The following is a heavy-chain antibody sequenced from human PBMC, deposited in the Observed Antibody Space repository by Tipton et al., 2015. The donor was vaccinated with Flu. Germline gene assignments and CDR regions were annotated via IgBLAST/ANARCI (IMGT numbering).Heavy chain of an antibody. CDR3: ARERLGEYNSSGYSDS. V-gene: IGHV4-61*02. CDR2: IYATGET. D-gene: IGHD3-22*01. CDR1: GGSVRSGSYY. Sequence: TLSLTCTVSGGSVRSGSYYWSWIRQPAGKGLEWIGRIYATGETKYNPSLKSRVTISLDASKNQFSLRLNSVTAADTAVYYCARERLGEYNSSGYSDSWGRGGLVTVSS. J-gene: IGHJ4*02.